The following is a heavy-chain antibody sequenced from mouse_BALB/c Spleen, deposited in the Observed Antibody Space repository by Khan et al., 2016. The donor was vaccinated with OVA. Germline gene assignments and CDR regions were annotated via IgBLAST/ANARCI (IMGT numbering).Heavy chain of an antibody. J-gene: IGHJ1*01. Sequence: DVQLQESGPGLVKPSQSLSLTCTVTGYSITSDYAWNWIRQFPGNKLEWMGYISYSGSTSYNPSLKSRISITRDTSKNQFFLQLNSVTTEDTATXYCARSTTVVATRYFDVWGAGTTVTVSS. V-gene: IGHV3-2*02. CDR1: GYSITSDYA. CDR3: ARSTTVVATRYFDV. D-gene: IGHD1-1*01. CDR2: ISYSGST.